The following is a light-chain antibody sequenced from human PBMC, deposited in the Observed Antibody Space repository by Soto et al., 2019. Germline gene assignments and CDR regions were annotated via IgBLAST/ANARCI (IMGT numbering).Light chain of an antibody. J-gene: IGLJ1*01. CDR1: SSDVGGYNY. CDR2: DVS. V-gene: IGLV2-14*01. Sequence: QSALTQPASVSGSPGQSITISCTGTSSDVGGYNYVSWYQQHPGKAPKLMIYDVSNRPSGVSNRFSGSKSGNTASLTISWLQAEDEADYYCSSYTSSTLIIVFGTGTKLTVL. CDR3: SSYTSSTLIIV.